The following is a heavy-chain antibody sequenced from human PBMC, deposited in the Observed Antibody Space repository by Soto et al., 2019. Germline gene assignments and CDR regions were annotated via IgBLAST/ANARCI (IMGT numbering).Heavy chain of an antibody. CDR3: AKGNYGDYVCPDY. D-gene: IGHD4-17*01. CDR2: ISYDGSNQ. J-gene: IGHJ4*02. CDR1: GFTFSSYG. V-gene: IGHV3-30*18. Sequence: QVQLVESGGGVVPPGRSLRLSCAASGFTFSSYGMHWVRQAPGTGLEWGAVISYDGSNQYCADSVKGRFTISRDNCKNALYLQMNSLRAEDTAVYYCAKGNYGDYVCPDYGGQGTLVTVSS.